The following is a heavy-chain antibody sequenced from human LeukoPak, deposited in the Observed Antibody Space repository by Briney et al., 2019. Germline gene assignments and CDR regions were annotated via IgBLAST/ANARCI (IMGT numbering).Heavy chain of an antibody. Sequence: PGRSLRLSCAASGFTFSSYAMHWVRQAPGKGLEWVAVISYDGSNKYYADSVKGRFTISRDNSKNTLYLQMNSLRAEDTAVYYCAKVLMIVVVPDYFDYWGQGTLVTVSS. V-gene: IGHV3-30*04. D-gene: IGHD3-22*01. CDR3: AKVLMIVVVPDYFDY. J-gene: IGHJ4*02. CDR2: ISYDGSNK. CDR1: GFTFSSYA.